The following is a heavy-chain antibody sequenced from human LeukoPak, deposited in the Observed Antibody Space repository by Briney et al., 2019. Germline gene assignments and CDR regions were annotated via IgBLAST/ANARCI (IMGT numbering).Heavy chain of an antibody. CDR3: FRHEGVNLHC. Sequence: PGGSLRLSCMPSGFTFAHHSLSWVRQAPGKGLQWVGFITSQAYGPTTHYAASLEGRFTISRDDAGSVAYLQIDSLKSEDTGVYYCFRHEGVNLHCWGQGTRVTVSS. D-gene: IGHD1-14*01. CDR1: GFTFAHHS. CDR2: ITSQAYGPTT. V-gene: IGHV3-49*04. J-gene: IGHJ4*02.